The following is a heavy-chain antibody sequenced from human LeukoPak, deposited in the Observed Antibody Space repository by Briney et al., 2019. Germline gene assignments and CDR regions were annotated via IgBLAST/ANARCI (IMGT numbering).Heavy chain of an antibody. V-gene: IGHV5-51*01. CDR2: IHPRSSEI. J-gene: IGHJ4*02. Sequence: GESLKISCQGSGYSFTSYWIGWVRQMPGQGPEWIGIIHPRSSEIVYTPSFRGQVTISVDRSTTTAYLQWSGLKASDTAMYYCARVGVVATEWLQGYFDCWGQGTLVTVSS. CDR1: GYSFTSYW. CDR3: ARVGVVATEWLQGYFDC. D-gene: IGHD2-15*01.